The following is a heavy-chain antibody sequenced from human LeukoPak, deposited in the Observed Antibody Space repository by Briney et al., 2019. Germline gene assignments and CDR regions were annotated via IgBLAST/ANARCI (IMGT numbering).Heavy chain of an antibody. Sequence: GGSLRLSWAASGFTFSRYSMNWVRQAPGKGLEWVSSISSSSSYIYYADSVKGRFTISRDNAKNSLYLQMNSLRAEDTAVYYCARALMDIVATALDYWGQGTLVTVSS. D-gene: IGHD5-12*01. V-gene: IGHV3-21*01. CDR2: ISSSSSYI. CDR3: ARALMDIVATALDY. J-gene: IGHJ4*02. CDR1: GFTFSRYS.